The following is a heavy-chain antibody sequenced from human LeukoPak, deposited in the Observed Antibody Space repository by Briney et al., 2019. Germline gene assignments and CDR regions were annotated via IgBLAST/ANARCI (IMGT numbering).Heavy chain of an antibody. J-gene: IGHJ4*02. CDR2: IRSKALYGTS. D-gene: IGHD3-10*02. V-gene: IGHV3-49*04. CDR3: VRESVRDYYFDF. Sequence: SLRLSCSGSGFRFGGYALSWVRQAPGKGLEWVGFIRSKALYGTSEYAASVEGRFSISRDDSNNIVYLQMNSLKTEDTAVYFCVRESVRDYYFDFWGQGTLVTVSS. CDR1: GFRFGGYA.